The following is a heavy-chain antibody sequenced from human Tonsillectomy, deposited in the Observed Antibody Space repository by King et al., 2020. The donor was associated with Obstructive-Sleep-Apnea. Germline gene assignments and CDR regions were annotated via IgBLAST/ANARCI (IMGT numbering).Heavy chain of an antibody. CDR1: GGSISSSTYY. Sequence: QLQESGPGLVKPSETLSLTCTVSGGSISSSTYYWGWIRQPPGKGLEWIGTIYYNGNTHHNPSLKSRITMSIDASKHQFSLKLRSVTAADTAVYYCARGLYLRFSGSDYLVEGTLVTVTS. V-gene: IGHV4-39*07. J-gene: IGHJ4*02. D-gene: IGHD6-19*01. CDR2: IYYNGNT. CDR3: ARGLYLRFSGSDY.